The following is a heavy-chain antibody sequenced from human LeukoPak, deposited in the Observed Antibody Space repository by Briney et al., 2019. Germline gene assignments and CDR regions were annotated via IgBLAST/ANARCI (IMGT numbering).Heavy chain of an antibody. CDR1: GFTFDDYA. D-gene: IGHD6-19*01. Sequence: GRSLRLSCAASGFTFDDYAMPWVRQAPGKGLEWVSGISWNSGSIGYADSVKGRFTISRDNAKNSLYLQMNSLRAEDTALYYCAKVSLSGYSSGWTDYWGQGTLVTVSS. CDR2: ISWNSGSI. CDR3: AKVSLSGYSSGWTDY. J-gene: IGHJ4*02. V-gene: IGHV3-9*01.